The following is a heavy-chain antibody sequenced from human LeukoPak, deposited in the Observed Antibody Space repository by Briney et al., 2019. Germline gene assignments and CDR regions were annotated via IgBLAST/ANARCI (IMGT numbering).Heavy chain of an antibody. CDR2: IWYDGSNK. CDR3: ARAGGTYYEYFDN. Sequence: GGSLRFSCAASGFTFSGYGMHWVRQAPGKGLEWVAVIWYDGSNKFYADSVKGRFTISRDNSKNTLYLQMNSLRAEDTAVYCCARAGGTYYEYFDNWGQGTLVTVSS. D-gene: IGHD1-26*01. CDR1: GFTFSGYG. J-gene: IGHJ4*02. V-gene: IGHV3-33*01.